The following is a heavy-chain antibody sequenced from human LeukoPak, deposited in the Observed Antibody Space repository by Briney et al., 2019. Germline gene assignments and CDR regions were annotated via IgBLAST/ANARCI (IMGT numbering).Heavy chain of an antibody. CDR2: IFGSGGSP. Sequence: GGSLRLSCEASGFTFGSHAMYWVRQAPGKGLEWVAGIFGSGGSPHYADPVKGRFTISKDNSRNTVYLQINSLRAEDTAVYYRGKTTVGYSSGQKPAWPVDYWGQGTLVTVSS. J-gene: IGHJ4*02. CDR1: GFTFGSHA. CDR3: GKTTVGYSSGQKPAWPVDY. D-gene: IGHD5-18*01. V-gene: IGHV3-23*01.